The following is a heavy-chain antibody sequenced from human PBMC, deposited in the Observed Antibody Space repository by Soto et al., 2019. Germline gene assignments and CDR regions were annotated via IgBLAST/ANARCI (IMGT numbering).Heavy chain of an antibody. V-gene: IGHV4-34*01. J-gene: IGHJ4*02. Sequence: PSENLSLTCAVYGGSFSDFYWNWIRQSPGKGLEWIGEINHSGDTNYNPSLKSRVTISIDRSKNQFSLKLSSVTAADTAVYYCGRNSSHGDYDYWGQGTLVTVSS. D-gene: IGHD4-17*01. CDR3: GRNSSHGDYDY. CDR2: INHSGDT. CDR1: GGSFSDFY.